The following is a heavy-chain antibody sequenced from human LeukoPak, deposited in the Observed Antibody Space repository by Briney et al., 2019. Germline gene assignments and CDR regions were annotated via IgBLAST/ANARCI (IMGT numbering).Heavy chain of an antibody. CDR3: ARDLGSWGYCSGGSCYPSGVDY. V-gene: IGHV3-9*01. J-gene: IGHJ4*02. Sequence: GGSLRLSCAASGFTFDDYAMHWVRQAPGKGLEWVSGISWNSGSIGYADSVKGRFTISRDNAKNSLYLQMNSLRAEDTAVYYCARDLGSWGYCSGGSCYPSGVDYWGQGTLVTVSS. CDR2: ISWNSGSI. CDR1: GFTFDDYA. D-gene: IGHD2-15*01.